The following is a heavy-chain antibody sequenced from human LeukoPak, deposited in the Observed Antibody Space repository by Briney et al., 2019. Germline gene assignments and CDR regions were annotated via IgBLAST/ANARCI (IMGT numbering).Heavy chain of an antibody. J-gene: IGHJ4*02. Sequence: GGSLRLSCAASGFTFSGSAMHWVRQASGKGLEWVGRIRSKANSYATAYAASVKGRSTISRDDSKNTAYLQMNSLKTEDTAVYYWTRSTLYWGSGNDYWGQGTLVTVSS. D-gene: IGHD7-27*01. CDR3: TRSTLYWGSGNDY. V-gene: IGHV3-73*01. CDR1: GFTFSGSA. CDR2: IRSKANSYAT.